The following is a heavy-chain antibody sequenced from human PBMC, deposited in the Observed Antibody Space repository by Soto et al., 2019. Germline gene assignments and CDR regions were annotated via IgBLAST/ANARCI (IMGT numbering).Heavy chain of an antibody. D-gene: IGHD2-21*02. Sequence: LSLTCTVSGGSINSYYWSWIRQPPGKGLEWIGYIFYSGSTNHNPSLESRVTMSVDMSKNQFSLELSSVTAADTAVYYCARVFPTYCGGDCSYFDSWGPGALVTVSS. J-gene: IGHJ4*02. CDR3: ARVFPTYCGGDCSYFDS. CDR1: GGSINSYY. CDR2: IFYSGST. V-gene: IGHV4-59*01.